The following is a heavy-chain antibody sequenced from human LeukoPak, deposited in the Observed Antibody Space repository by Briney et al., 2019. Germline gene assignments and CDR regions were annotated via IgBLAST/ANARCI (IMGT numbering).Heavy chain of an antibody. J-gene: IGHJ6*02. CDR1: GYTFTSYG. V-gene: IGHV1-18*01. CDR3: ARDRGSSWYRDYYYYYYGMDA. D-gene: IGHD6-13*01. Sequence: GASVKVSCKASGYTFTSYGISWVRQAPGQGLEWMGWISAYNGNTNYAQKLQGRVTMTTDTSTSTAYMELRSLRSDDTAVYYCARDRGSSWYRDYYYYYYGMDAWGQGTTVTVSS. CDR2: ISAYNGNT.